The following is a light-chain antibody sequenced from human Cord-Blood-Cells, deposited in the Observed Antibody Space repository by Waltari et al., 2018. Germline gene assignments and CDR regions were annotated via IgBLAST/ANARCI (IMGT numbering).Light chain of an antibody. CDR3: QQRSSWT. Sequence: ELVLTQSPATLSLSPGESATLSCRASQSVSSYLAWYQQKPGQAPRLLIYDASNRATGIPARFSGSGSGTDFTLTISSLEPEDFAVYYCQQRSSWTFGQGTKVEIK. CDR2: DAS. J-gene: IGKJ1*01. CDR1: QSVSSY. V-gene: IGKV3-11*01.